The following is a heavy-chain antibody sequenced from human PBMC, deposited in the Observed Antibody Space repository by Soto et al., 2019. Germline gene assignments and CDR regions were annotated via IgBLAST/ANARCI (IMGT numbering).Heavy chain of an antibody. CDR1: GFAFEDFP. Sequence: EVRLEESGGGLVPPGRSLRLSCTTSGFAFEDFPMHWVRQVPGKGLQWVAGITWNSGNMVYGDSVKGRFTISRDDAKNSLYLQMNSLRDEDTAFYCCVKDRIQFVEWFSTFDSWGQGTLVTVSS. D-gene: IGHD3-3*01. CDR3: VKDRIQFVEWFSTFDS. J-gene: IGHJ4*02. CDR2: ITWNSGNM. V-gene: IGHV3-9*01.